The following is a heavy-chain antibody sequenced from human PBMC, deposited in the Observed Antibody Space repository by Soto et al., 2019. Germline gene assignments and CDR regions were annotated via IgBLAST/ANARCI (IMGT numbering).Heavy chain of an antibody. CDR3: ARGNLNLRFLEWLPNYFDY. CDR1: GYTSTSYG. Sequence: GASVKVSCKASGYTSTSYGISWVRQAPGQGLEWMGWISAYNGNTNYAQKLQGRVTMTTDTSTSTAYMELRSLRSDDTAVYYCARGNLNLRFLEWLPNYFDYWGQGTLVTVSS. V-gene: IGHV1-18*04. CDR2: ISAYNGNT. J-gene: IGHJ4*02. D-gene: IGHD3-3*01.